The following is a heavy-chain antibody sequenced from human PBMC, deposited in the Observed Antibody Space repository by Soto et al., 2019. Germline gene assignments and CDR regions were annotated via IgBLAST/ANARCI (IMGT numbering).Heavy chain of an antibody. D-gene: IGHD1-1*01. Sequence: EVQLVESGGGLVQPGGSLRLSCAASGFTLRGYWMHWVRQAPRKGLVWVSRINSVGSSTSYADSVKGRFTMSSDNAKNTLYLQMNSLRAEDTAVYYCAKDGRLGEFEYWGQGNLVTVSS. CDR1: GFTLRGYW. V-gene: IGHV3-74*01. CDR2: INSVGSST. CDR3: AKDGRLGEFEY. J-gene: IGHJ4*02.